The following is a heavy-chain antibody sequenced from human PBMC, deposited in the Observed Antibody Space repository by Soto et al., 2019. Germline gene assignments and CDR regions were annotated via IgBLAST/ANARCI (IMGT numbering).Heavy chain of an antibody. CDR3: ARHKDRYYYDSSGYQG. J-gene: IGHJ4*02. CDR2: IYPGDSDT. CDR1: GYSFTGYW. Sequence: GESLKISCKGSGYSFTGYWIGWVRQMPGKGLEWMGIIYPGDSDTRYSPSFQGQVTISADKSISTAYLQWSSLKASDTAMYYCARHKDRYYYDSSGYQGWGQGTLVTVSS. D-gene: IGHD3-22*01. V-gene: IGHV5-51*01.